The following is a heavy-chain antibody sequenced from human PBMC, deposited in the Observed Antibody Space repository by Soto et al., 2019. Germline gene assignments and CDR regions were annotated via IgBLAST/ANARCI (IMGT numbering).Heavy chain of an antibody. CDR2: ISAYNGNT. CDR1: GYSFTSYG. V-gene: IGHV1-18*01. J-gene: IGHJ2*01. D-gene: IGHD3-10*01. Sequence: QVQLAQSAAEGKKPGASVKVSCKASGYSFTSYGITWVRQAPGQGLEWMGWISAYNGNTKYAQNLQDRVTLTPDTSPNTAYMELRSLTSDDTAVYYCARETSGSYYKLDLWGRGTLVTVPA. CDR3: ARETSGSYYKLDL.